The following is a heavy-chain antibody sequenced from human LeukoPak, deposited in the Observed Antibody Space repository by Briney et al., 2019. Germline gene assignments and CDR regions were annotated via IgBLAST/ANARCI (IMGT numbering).Heavy chain of an antibody. CDR3: ARDTVRDEAWWFNP. CDR2: IIPIFGTA. J-gene: IGHJ5*02. Sequence: SVKVSCKASGGTFSSYAISWVRQAPGQGLEWMGGIIPIFGTANYAQKFQGRVTITADKSTSTAYMELSSLRSEDTAVYYCARDTVRDEAWWFNPWGQGTLVTVSS. CDR1: GGTFSSYA. D-gene: IGHD4-17*01. V-gene: IGHV1-69*06.